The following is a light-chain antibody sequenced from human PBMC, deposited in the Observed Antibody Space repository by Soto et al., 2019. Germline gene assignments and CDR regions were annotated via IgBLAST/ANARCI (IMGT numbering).Light chain of an antibody. Sequence: VMMAQSPLSLPVTLGHPSSISFSSSXRLVYSDGDTYLSWFQQRPGQSPRRLLSQVSNRDSGVPDRFSGSGSGTDFTLKISSVEADDVAVYYCMQNTHWPITFGQGTRLEIK. V-gene: IGKV2-30*01. J-gene: IGKJ5*01. CDR1: XRLVYSDGDTY. CDR2: QVS. CDR3: MQNTHWPIT.